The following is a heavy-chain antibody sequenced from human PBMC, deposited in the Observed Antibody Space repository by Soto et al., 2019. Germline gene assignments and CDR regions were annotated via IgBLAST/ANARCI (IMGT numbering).Heavy chain of an antibody. J-gene: IGHJ4*02. V-gene: IGHV3-30-3*01. CDR1: GFTFSSYA. CDR2: ISYDGSNK. CDR3: ARDKRDLRFLEWSYYYDY. Sequence: QVQLVESGGGVVQPGRCLRLSCAASGFTFSSYAMHWVRQAPGKGLERVAVISYDGSNKYYADSVKGRFTISRDNSKNTLYLQMNSLRAEDTAVYYCARDKRDLRFLEWSYYYDYWGQGSLVTVSS. D-gene: IGHD3-3*01.